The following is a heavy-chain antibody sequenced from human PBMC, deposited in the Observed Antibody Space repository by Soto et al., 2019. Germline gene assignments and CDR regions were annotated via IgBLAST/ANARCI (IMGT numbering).Heavy chain of an antibody. Sequence: PSETLSLTCAVYGGSFSGYYWSWIRQPPGKGLEWIGEINHSGSTNYNPSLKSRVTISVDTSKNQFSLKLSSVTAADTAVYYCARGLGYCSGGTPCRWFDSWGQGTLVTVS. CDR1: GGSFSGYY. D-gene: IGHD2-15*01. J-gene: IGHJ5*01. V-gene: IGHV4-34*01. CDR2: INHSGST. CDR3: ARGLGYCSGGTPCRWFDS.